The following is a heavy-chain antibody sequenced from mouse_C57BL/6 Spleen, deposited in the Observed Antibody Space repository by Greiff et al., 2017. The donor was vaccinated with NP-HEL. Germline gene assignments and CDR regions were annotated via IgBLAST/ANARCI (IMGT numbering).Heavy chain of an antibody. V-gene: IGHV1-9*01. J-gene: IGHJ3*01. Sequence: VKLMESGAELMKPGASVKLSCKATGYTFTGYWIEWVKQRPGHGLEWIGEILPGSGSTNYNEKFTGKATFTADPSSNTAYMQLSSLTTEDSAIYYCGRSRDFAYWGQGTLVTVSA. CDR2: ILPGSGST. CDR3: GRSRDFAY. CDR1: GYTFTGYW.